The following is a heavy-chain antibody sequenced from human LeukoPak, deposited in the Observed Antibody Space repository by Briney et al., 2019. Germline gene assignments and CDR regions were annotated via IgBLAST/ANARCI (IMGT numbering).Heavy chain of an antibody. V-gene: IGHV3-48*01. CDR3: ARDQSRGQQFVYHFDS. CDR1: GVTFSSNA. D-gene: IGHD5-24*01. J-gene: IGHJ4*01. CDR2: ISGSSTKI. Sequence: GGSLRLSCAASGVTFSSNAMNWVRQAPGKGLEWVSYISGSSTKIDYGDAVRGRFTVSKDNAKNSLYLQMNSLRAEDTAVYFCARDQSRGQQFVYHFDSWGQGTLVTVSS.